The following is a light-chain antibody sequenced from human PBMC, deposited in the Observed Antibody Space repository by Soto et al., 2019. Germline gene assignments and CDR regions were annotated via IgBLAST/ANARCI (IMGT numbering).Light chain of an antibody. J-gene: IGLJ1*01. V-gene: IGLV2-14*01. CDR3: SSYTTSAPYV. CDR1: SSDVGAYNF. Sequence: QSVLTQPASVSGSPGQSITISCTGTSSDVGAYNFVSWYQHHPGRAPKVIIYEVTIRPSGVSNRCSGSKSGNTASLTISGLQAEDEADYYCSSYTTSAPYVFGSGTKVTVL. CDR2: EVT.